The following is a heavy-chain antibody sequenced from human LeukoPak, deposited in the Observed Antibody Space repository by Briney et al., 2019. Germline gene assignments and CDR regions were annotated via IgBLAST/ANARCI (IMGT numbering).Heavy chain of an antibody. Sequence: PGGSLRLSCAASGFMFSRLGMQWVRQAPGEGLEWVAMIWHDGSVEEYADSVKGRFTISRDNSQNTLYLQMNSLGDDDTAVYYCAKEGDQFRGYLDAWGKGTTVTVSS. D-gene: IGHD3-16*01. CDR2: IWHDGSVE. J-gene: IGHJ6*03. CDR1: GFMFSRLG. CDR3: AKEGDQFRGYLDA. V-gene: IGHV3-33*06.